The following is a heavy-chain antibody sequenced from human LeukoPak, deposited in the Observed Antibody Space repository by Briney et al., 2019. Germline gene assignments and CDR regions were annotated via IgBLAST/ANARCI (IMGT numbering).Heavy chain of an antibody. D-gene: IGHD3-3*01. CDR3: ARGLSYYGGDAFDI. V-gene: IGHV3-21*01. J-gene: IGHJ3*02. CDR1: GFTFSSYS. Sequence: PGGSLRLSCAASGFTFSSYSMNWVRQAPGKGLEWDSSISSSSSYIYYADSVKGRFTISRDNAKNSLYLQMNSLRAEDTAVYYCARGLSYYGGDAFDIWGPGTMVTVSS. CDR2: ISSSSSYI.